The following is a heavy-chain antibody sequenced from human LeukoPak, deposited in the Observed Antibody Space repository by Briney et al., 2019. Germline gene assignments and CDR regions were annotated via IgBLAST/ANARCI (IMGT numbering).Heavy chain of an antibody. D-gene: IGHD3-22*01. CDR1: GGSIISSSYY. Sequence: SSETLSLTCTVSGGSIISSSYYWGWIRQPPGKGLEWIGSIYFSGSPYHNPSLKSRVTMSVDTSKNQLSLKLSSVTAADTAVYFCTGLLHDSRGYYYFDYWSQGTLATVSS. V-gene: IGHV4-39*01. J-gene: IGHJ4*02. CDR3: TGLLHDSRGYYYFDY. CDR2: IYFSGSP.